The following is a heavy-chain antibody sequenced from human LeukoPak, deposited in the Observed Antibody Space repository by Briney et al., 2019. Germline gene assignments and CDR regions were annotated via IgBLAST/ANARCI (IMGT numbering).Heavy chain of an antibody. CDR1: GYTFTSYG. CDR3: ARDLGYNSGWPYYYYAMDV. V-gene: IGHV1-18*01. Sequence: ASVKVSCRASGYTFTSYGISWVRQAPGQGLEWMGWISAYNGNTNYAQKLQGRVTITRDTSASTAYMELTSLRSEDTAVYYCARDLGYNSGWPYYYYAMDVWGQGTTVTVSS. J-gene: IGHJ6*02. CDR2: ISAYNGNT. D-gene: IGHD6-19*01.